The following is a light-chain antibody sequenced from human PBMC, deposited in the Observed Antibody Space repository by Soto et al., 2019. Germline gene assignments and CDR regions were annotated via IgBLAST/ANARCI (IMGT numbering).Light chain of an antibody. Sequence: DIQITQSPSTLSASVGDRVSINCRAIQSISAWLAWYQQKPGKAPRLLIYKASTLEIGVPSRFSGSGSGTEFTLTISSLQPDDVATYYCQQYNDYSWTFGQGTKVDIK. CDR3: QQYNDYSWT. V-gene: IGKV1-5*03. CDR2: KAS. J-gene: IGKJ1*01. CDR1: QSISAW.